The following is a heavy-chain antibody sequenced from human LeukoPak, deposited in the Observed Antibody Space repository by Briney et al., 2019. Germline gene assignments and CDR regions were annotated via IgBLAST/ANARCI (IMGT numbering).Heavy chain of an antibody. J-gene: IGHJ6*03. D-gene: IGHD6-13*01. Sequence: PSETLSLTCTVSGGSISSSSYYWGWIRQPPGKGLEWIESIYYSGSTYYNPSLKSRVTISVDTSKNQFSLKLSSVTAADTAVYYCARGTLFPIAAVLTYYYYYYMDVWGKGTTVTVSS. CDR2: IYYSGST. CDR1: GGSISSSSYY. CDR3: ARGTLFPIAAVLTYYYYYYMDV. V-gene: IGHV4-39*01.